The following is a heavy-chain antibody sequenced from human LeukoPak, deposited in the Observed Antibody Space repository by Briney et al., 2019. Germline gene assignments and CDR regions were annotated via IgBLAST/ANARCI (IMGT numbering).Heavy chain of an antibody. J-gene: IGHJ3*02. D-gene: IGHD5-24*01. CDR3: AGASQGRWLQSFGAFDI. Sequence: SVKVSCKASGGTFSSYDISWVRQAPGQGLEWMGGIIPIFGTANYAQKFQGRVTITTDESTSTAYMELSSLRSEDTAVYYCAGASQGRWLQSFGAFDIWGQGTMVTVSS. CDR1: GGTFSSYD. CDR2: IIPIFGTA. V-gene: IGHV1-69*05.